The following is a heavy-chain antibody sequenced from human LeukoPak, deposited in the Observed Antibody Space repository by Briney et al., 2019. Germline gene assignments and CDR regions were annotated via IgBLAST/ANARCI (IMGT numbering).Heavy chain of an antibody. D-gene: IGHD2-2*01. Sequence: ASVSVSCNASGYTFSGYYMQWVRQAPGHGLEWMGCINHNSGGTNYAQKCQSWVTMTRDTSISSAYMALSRLRSDDTAVYFGARDKCVSRRCYDDCYYCVDVWGRGTTVTVSS. J-gene: IGHJ6*02. CDR1: GYTFSGYY. CDR3: ARDKCVSRRCYDDCYYCVDV. V-gene: IGHV1-2*04. CDR2: INHNSGGT.